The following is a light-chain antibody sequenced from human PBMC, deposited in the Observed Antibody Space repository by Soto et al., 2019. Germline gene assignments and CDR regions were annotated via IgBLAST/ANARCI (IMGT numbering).Light chain of an antibody. CDR3: GTWDTSLSAYV. J-gene: IGLJ1*01. CDR2: DNE. Sequence: QSVLTQPPSVSAASGQNVTISCSGSRSNIGDNYVSLYQLLPGAAPKLLISDNERRPSGIPDRFSGSKSGTTATLAIAGLQTADEAEYYCGTWDTSLSAYVFAAGTKVTVL. V-gene: IGLV1-51*01. CDR1: RSNIGDNY.